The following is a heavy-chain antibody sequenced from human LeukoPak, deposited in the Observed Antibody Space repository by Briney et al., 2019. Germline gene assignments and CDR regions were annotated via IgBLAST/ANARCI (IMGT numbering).Heavy chain of an antibody. CDR1: GFTVSGNY. J-gene: IGHJ5*02. D-gene: IGHD1-26*01. CDR3: TRNLGSDNWFDP. V-gene: IGHV3-53*01. Sequence: GGSLRLSCAASGFTVSGNYMTWGRQGPGKGLKWVSVIYSGGSTYYADSVKGRFTISRDNSKNTLYLQMNSLRAEDTAVYYCTRNLGSDNWFDPWGQGTLVTVSS. CDR2: IYSGGST.